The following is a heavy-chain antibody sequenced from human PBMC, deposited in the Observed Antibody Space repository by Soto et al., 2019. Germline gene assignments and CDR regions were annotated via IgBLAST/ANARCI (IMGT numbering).Heavy chain of an antibody. CDR2: ISGSGGST. Sequence: EVQLLESGGGLVQPGGSLRVSCAASGFAFSSYAMSWVRQAPGKGLEWVSAISGSGGSTYYSDSVKGRFTISRGNSENTLYLQMNSLRAEDTAVYYCARDMYSSSWYLYYYSMDVWGQGTTVTVSS. CDR1: GFAFSSYA. D-gene: IGHD6-13*01. CDR3: ARDMYSSSWYLYYYSMDV. V-gene: IGHV3-23*01. J-gene: IGHJ6*02.